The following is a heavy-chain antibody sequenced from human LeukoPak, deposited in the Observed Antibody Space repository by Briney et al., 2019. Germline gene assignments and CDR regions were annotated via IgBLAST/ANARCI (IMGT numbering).Heavy chain of an antibody. CDR2: ISLYNGNT. Sequence: ASVKVSCKASGYIFSSYDITWVRHAPGQGLEWMGWISLYNGNTNYAQKIQGRVTMTTDTSTSTAYMELRSLRSDDTAVYYCARNRGGMEGGLFYMDVWGKGTTVTVSS. CDR1: GYIFSSYD. J-gene: IGHJ6*03. D-gene: IGHD3-10*01. CDR3: ARNRGGMEGGLFYMDV. V-gene: IGHV1-18*01.